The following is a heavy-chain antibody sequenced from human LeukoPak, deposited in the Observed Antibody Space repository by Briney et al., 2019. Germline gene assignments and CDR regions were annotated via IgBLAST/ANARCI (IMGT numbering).Heavy chain of an antibody. D-gene: IGHD6-13*01. CDR1: GFTFSVYD. Sequence: GGSLRLSCAASGFTFSVYDMTWLRQAPGRGLEWVSYISPSSSIIYYADSVKGRFTISRDNAKNSLYLQMSSLRDEDTAVYYCARAAYSSSPDNWGQGTLVTVSS. V-gene: IGHV3-48*02. CDR2: ISPSSSII. CDR3: ARAAYSSSPDN. J-gene: IGHJ4*02.